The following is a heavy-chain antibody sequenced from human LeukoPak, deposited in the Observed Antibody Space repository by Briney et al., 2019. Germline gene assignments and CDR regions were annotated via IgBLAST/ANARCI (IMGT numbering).Heavy chain of an antibody. J-gene: IGHJ4*02. D-gene: IGHD6-19*01. CDR2: INDSGDST. Sequence: GGSLRLYCAASGFSFSSSAMSWVRQAPGKGLEWVSAINDSGDSTYYADSVKGRFTVSRDNSKNTLYLQMNGLRAEDTAVYYCAKAAGGLVYWGQGTLVIISS. CDR1: GFSFSSSA. V-gene: IGHV3-23*01. CDR3: AKAAGGLVY.